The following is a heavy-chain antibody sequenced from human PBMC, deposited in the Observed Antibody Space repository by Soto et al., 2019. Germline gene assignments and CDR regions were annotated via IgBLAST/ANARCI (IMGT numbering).Heavy chain of an antibody. J-gene: IGHJ1*01. CDR3: AKRRLNTITSLSDF. Sequence: PGGSLRLSCAASGFKFNTYGMHWVRQAPGKRLEWVAVIWYDRSSKNYADYVTGRFTISRDNSNNTLHLQMNSLRDDDTAIYYCAKRRLNTITSLSDFWGQGVQVTVS. V-gene: IGHV3-33*06. CDR2: IWYDRSSK. D-gene: IGHD2-2*01. CDR1: GFKFNTYG.